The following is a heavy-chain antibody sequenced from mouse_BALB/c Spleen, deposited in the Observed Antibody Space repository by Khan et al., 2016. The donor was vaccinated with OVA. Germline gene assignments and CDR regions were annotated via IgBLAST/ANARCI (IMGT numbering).Heavy chain of an antibody. CDR1: GYSITSDYA. Sequence: EVELVESGPGLVKPSQSLSLTCTVTGYSITSDYAWNWIRQFPGNKLEWMGYIHYSGSTSYIPSLKSPISITRATSKNQFFLHLKSVTSEDTATYYGARGRAYWGQGTLVTVSA. V-gene: IGHV3-2*02. D-gene: IGHD3-3*01. CDR3: ARGRAY. J-gene: IGHJ3*01. CDR2: IHYSGST.